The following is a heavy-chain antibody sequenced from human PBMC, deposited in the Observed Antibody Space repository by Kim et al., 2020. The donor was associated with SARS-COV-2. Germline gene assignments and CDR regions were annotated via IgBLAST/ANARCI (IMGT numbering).Heavy chain of an antibody. CDR1: GGSFSGYY. CDR3: ARTAPITMVRGVITGNYYYYDGMDV. J-gene: IGHJ6*02. CDR2: INHSGST. D-gene: IGHD3-10*01. V-gene: IGHV4-34*01. Sequence: SETLSLTCAVYGGSFSGYYWSWIRQPPGKGLEWIGEINHSGSTNYNPALKSRVTISVDTSKNKFSLKLSSVTAADTAVYYCARTAPITMVRGVITGNYYYYDGMDVWGQGTTVTVSS.